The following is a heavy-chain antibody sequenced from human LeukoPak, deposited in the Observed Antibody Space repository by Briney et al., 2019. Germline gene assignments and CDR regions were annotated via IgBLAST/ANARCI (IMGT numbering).Heavy chain of an antibody. Sequence: KTSETLSLTCTVSGYSISSGYYWGWIRQPPGKGLEWIGSIYYSGSTYYNPSLKSRVTISVDTSKNQFSLKLSSVTAADTAVYYCASGYSYGYYYYYMDVWGKGTTVTVSS. J-gene: IGHJ6*03. CDR1: GYSISSGYY. V-gene: IGHV4-38-2*02. CDR2: IYYSGST. D-gene: IGHD5-18*01. CDR3: ASGYSYGYYYYYMDV.